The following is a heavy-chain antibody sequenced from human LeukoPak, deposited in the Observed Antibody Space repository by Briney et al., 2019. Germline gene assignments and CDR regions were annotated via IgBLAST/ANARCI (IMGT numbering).Heavy chain of an antibody. V-gene: IGHV1-2*02. D-gene: IGHD6-13*01. CDR1: GYTFTGYY. Sequence: ASVKVSCKASGYTFTGYYMHWVRQAPGQGLEWMGWINPNSGGTNYAQKFQGRVAMTRDTSISTAYMELSRLRSDDTAVYYCARGVSSVAAAGTGYWGQGTLVTVSS. CDR2: INPNSGGT. J-gene: IGHJ4*02. CDR3: ARGVSSVAAAGTGY.